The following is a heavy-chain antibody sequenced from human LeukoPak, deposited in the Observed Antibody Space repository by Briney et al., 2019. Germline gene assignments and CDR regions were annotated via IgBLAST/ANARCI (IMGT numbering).Heavy chain of an antibody. CDR2: INHSGST. Sequence: SETLSLTCAVYGGSFSGYYWSWIRQPPGKGLEWIGEINHSGSTNYNPSLKSRVTISVDTSKNQFSPKLSSVTAADTAVYYCARGLGLFYYYYYYMDVWGKGTTVTVCS. V-gene: IGHV4-34*01. J-gene: IGHJ6*03. D-gene: IGHD3-16*01. CDR1: GGSFSGYY. CDR3: ARGLGLFYYYYYYMDV.